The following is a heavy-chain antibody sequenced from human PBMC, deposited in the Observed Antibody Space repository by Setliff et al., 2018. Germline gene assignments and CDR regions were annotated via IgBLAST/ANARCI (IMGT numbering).Heavy chain of an antibody. D-gene: IGHD3-22*01. CDR2: INHSGST. CDR3: ARGKIRSTMIVVPTGGAFDI. Sequence: PSETLSLTCAVYGGSFSGYYWSWIRQPPGKGLEWIGEINHSGSTNYNPSLKSRVTISVDTSKNQFSLKLSSVTAADTAVYYCARGKIRSTMIVVPTGGAFDIWGQGTMVTVSS. CDR1: GGSFSGYY. V-gene: IGHV4-34*01. J-gene: IGHJ3*02.